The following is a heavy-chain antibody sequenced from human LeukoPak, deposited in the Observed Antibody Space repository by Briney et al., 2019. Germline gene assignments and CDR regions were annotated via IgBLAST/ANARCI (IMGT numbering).Heavy chain of an antibody. CDR2: IKEDGSDK. D-gene: IGHD5-18*01. CDR1: GFAFSNYA. Sequence: GGSLRLSCAASGFAFSNYAMSWVRQAPGRGLEWVANIKEDGSDKQYVDSVQGRFTISRDNAENSLYLQMNSLRAEDTAVYYCARAATGYNYGYYYWGQGTLVTVSS. CDR3: ARAATGYNYGYYY. J-gene: IGHJ4*02. V-gene: IGHV3-7*01.